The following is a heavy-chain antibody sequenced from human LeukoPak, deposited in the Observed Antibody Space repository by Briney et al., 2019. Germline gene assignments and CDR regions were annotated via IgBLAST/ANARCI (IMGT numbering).Heavy chain of an antibody. J-gene: IGHJ4*02. V-gene: IGHV4-30-2*01. CDR1: GGSISSGGYS. CDR2: IYHSGSA. D-gene: IGHD3-10*01. Sequence: SETLSLTCAVSGGSISSGGYSWSWIRQPPGKGLEWIGYIYHSGSAYYNPSLKSRVTISVDRSKNQFSLKLSSVTAADTAAYYCARGTRFGESGFDYWGQGTLVTVSS. CDR3: ARGTRFGESGFDY.